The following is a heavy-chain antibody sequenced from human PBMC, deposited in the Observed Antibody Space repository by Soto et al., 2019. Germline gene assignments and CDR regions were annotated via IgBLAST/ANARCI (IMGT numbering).Heavy chain of an antibody. J-gene: IGHJ4*02. V-gene: IGHV1-46*01. Sequence: QVQLVQSGAEVKKPGASVKVSCKASGYTFTSYYMHWVRQAPGQGLEWMGIINPSGGSTSYAQKFQGRVTMTRDTSTSTVYMELSSLRSEDTAVYYCARDLISKAPGIAVAGFDYWSQGTLVTVSS. CDR3: ARDLISKAPGIAVAGFDY. D-gene: IGHD6-19*01. CDR1: GYTFTSYY. CDR2: INPSGGST.